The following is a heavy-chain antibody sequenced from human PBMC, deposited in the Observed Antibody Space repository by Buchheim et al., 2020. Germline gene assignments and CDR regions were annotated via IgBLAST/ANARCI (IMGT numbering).Heavy chain of an antibody. CDR1: GFTFSSHA. CDR2: ISYDGSYK. CDR3: GAEVGSREFDN. V-gene: IGHV3-30*03. Sequence: QVQLVESGGGVVQPGRSLRLSCAASGFTFSSHAMHWVRQPPGKGLEWVAIISYDGSYKDYPDSVKGRFTVSRDYFQNTLFLPMNSLRAEDTAVYYCGAEVGSREFDNWGQGTL. J-gene: IGHJ4*02. D-gene: IGHD2-2*01.